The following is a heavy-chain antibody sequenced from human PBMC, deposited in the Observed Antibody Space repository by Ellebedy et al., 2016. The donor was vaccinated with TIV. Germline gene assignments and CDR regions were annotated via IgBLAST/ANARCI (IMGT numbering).Heavy chain of an antibody. CDR2: IIAIFATA. V-gene: IGHV1-69*13. J-gene: IGHJ3*02. CDR3: ARDSSGYYYTVGAFDI. Sequence: AASVKVSCKASGGTFSSYTNSWVRQALGQGLEWMGGIIAIFATANYAQKFEGRVTITADESTSTAYMELSSLRSEDTAVYYCARDSSGYYYTVGAFDIWGQGTMVTFSS. D-gene: IGHD3-22*01. CDR1: GGTFSSYT.